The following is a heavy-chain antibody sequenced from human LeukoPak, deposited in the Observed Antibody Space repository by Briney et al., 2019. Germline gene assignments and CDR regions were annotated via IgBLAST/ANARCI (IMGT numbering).Heavy chain of an antibody. Sequence: LSLTCAVYGGSFSGYYMSWIRQAPGKGLEWVSYISSSGSTIYYADSVKGRFTISRDNAKNSLYLQMNSLRAEDTAVYYCARDKDGPDYWGQGTLVTVSS. V-gene: IGHV3-11*04. CDR3: ARDKDGPDY. CDR2: ISSSGSTI. CDR1: GGSFSGYY. J-gene: IGHJ4*02.